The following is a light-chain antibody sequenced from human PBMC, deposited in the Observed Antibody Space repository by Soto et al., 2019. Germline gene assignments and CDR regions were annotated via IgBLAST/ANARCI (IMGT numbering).Light chain of an antibody. Sequence: QSALTQPASGSGAPGQSITISCTGTSSDVGGYNYVSWYQQQPGKAPKLMIYDVSNRPSGVSNRFSGSKSGNTASLTISGLQAEDEADYYCSSYTSSSSYVFGTGTKVTVL. V-gene: IGLV2-14*01. CDR1: SSDVGGYNY. CDR3: SSYTSSSSYV. J-gene: IGLJ1*01. CDR2: DVS.